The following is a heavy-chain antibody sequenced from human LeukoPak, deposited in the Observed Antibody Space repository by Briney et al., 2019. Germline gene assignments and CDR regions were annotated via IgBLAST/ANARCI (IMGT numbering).Heavy chain of an antibody. D-gene: IGHD2-15*01. CDR2: ISYDGSNK. CDR3: VGYCSGGSCSN. Sequence: GGSLRLSCAASGFTFSSYAMHWVRQAPGKGLERVAVISYDGSNKYYADSVKGRFTISRDNSKNTLYLQMNSLRAEDTAVYYCVGYCSGGSCSNWGQGTLVTVSS. V-gene: IGHV3-30*04. J-gene: IGHJ4*02. CDR1: GFTFSSYA.